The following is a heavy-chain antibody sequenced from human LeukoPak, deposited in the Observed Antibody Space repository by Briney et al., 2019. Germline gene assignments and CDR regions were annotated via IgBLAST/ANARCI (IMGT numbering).Heavy chain of an antibody. V-gene: IGHV4-59*01. J-gene: IGHJ6*02. D-gene: IGHD3-16*02. CDR3: ARANPTYPTFGGAIGTDIYGMDV. Sequence: SETLSLTCTVSGGSISTYYWSWIRQPPGKGLEWIGYIYYSGDTNYNPSLKSRVTISIDTSKNQFSLKLSSVTAADTAVYYCARANPTYPTFGGAIGTDIYGMDVWGQGTTVTVSS. CDR1: GGSISTYY. CDR2: IYYSGDT.